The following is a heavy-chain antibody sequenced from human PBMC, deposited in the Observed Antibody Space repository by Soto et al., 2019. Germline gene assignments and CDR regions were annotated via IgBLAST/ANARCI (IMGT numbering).Heavy chain of an antibody. Sequence: ASVKVSCKASGYTFTSYGISWVRQAPGQGLEWMGWISAYNGNTNYAQKLQGRVTMTTDTSTSTAYMELRSLRSDDTAVYYCARDRYSSGWPLIDYWGQGTLVTVPQ. V-gene: IGHV1-18*01. J-gene: IGHJ4*02. CDR2: ISAYNGNT. D-gene: IGHD6-19*01. CDR3: ARDRYSSGWPLIDY. CDR1: GYTFTSYG.